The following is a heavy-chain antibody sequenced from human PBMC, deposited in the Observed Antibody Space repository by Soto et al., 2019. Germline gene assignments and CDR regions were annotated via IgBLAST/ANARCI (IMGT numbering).Heavy chain of an antibody. CDR2: IRTKPNSYAT. Sequence: EMQLVQSGGGLVQPGGSLILSCAASGFTFSGYPMHWVRQASGKGLEWVGQIRTKPNSYATEYAASVKGRFIISRDDSQNTAFLQMNGLRTEDTAVYFCSSAGRGLEPWGQGTLVTVSS. V-gene: IGHV3-73*02. CDR1: GFTFSGYP. CDR3: SSAGRGLEP. J-gene: IGHJ5*02.